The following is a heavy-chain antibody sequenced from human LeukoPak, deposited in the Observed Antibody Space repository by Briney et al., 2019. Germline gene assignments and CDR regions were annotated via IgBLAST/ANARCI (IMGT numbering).Heavy chain of an antibody. CDR2: IYYSGST. CDR1: GGSISSYY. J-gene: IGHJ4*02. Sequence: SETLSLTCTVSGGSISSYYWSWIRQPPGKGLEWIGYIYYSGSTNYNPSLKSRVTISVDTSKNQFSLKLSSVTAADTAVYHCARADLSGYSYTYYFDYWGQGTLVTVSS. D-gene: IGHD5-18*01. CDR3: ARADLSGYSYTYYFDY. V-gene: IGHV4-59*01.